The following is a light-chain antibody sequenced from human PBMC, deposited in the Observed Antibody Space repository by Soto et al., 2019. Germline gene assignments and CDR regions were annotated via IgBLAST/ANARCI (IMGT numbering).Light chain of an antibody. CDR3: ATWDDSLNAWV. CDR2: SNN. V-gene: IGLV1-44*01. CDR1: SSNVGSNS. J-gene: IGLJ3*02. Sequence: QPVLTQPPSVSETPGQRVTISCSGSSSNVGSNSVQWYQQFPGTAPKLLIYSNNKRPSGVPHRFSGSKSGTSASLAISGLQSDDEADYYCATWDDSLNAWVFGGGTKLTVL.